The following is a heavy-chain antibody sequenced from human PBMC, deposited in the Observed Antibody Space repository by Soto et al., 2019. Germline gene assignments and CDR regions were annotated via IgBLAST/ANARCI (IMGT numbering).Heavy chain of an antibody. J-gene: IGHJ4*02. Sequence: QVQLVESGGGVVQPGRSLRLSCAASGFTFSSYGMHWVRQAPGKGLEWVAVISYDGSNKYYADSVKGRFTISRDNSKNTLYLQMNSLRAEDTAVYYCAKDKSPRYSSSWYAGPSGSTFDYWGQGTLVTVSS. V-gene: IGHV3-30*18. D-gene: IGHD6-13*01. CDR1: GFTFSSYG. CDR3: AKDKSPRYSSSWYAGPSGSTFDY. CDR2: ISYDGSNK.